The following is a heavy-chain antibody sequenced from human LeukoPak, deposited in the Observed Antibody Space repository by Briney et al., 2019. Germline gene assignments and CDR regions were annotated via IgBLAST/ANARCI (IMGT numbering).Heavy chain of an antibody. CDR2: INTGSTYT. CDR1: GFTFSDYY. J-gene: IGHJ2*01. CDR3: TREDNWYFDL. V-gene: IGHV3-11*05. Sequence: GGSLRLSCAASGFTFSDYYMTWIRQAPGKGLEWLSYINTGSTYTNYANSVKGRFTISRDNAKNSLYLQLNSLRAEDTAVHYCTREDNWYFDLWGRGTLVTVSS.